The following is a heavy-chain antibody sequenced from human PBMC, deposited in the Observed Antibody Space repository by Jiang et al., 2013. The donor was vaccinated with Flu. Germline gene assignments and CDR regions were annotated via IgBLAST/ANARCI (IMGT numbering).Heavy chain of an antibody. D-gene: IGHD6-6*01. J-gene: IGHJ4*02. CDR3: ARHEYSSLLVVDY. V-gene: IGHV5-51*01. CDR2: PGDSDT. Sequence: PGDSDTRYSPSFQGQVTISADKSISTAYLQWSSLKASDTAMYYCARHEYSSLLVVDYWGQGTLVTVSS.